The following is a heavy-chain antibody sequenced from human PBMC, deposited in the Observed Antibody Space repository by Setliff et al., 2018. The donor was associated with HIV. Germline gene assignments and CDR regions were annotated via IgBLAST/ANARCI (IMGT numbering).Heavy chain of an antibody. Sequence: SETLSLTCAVSGGSISSSNWWSWVRQPPGKGLEWIGEIYYTGNTNYNPSLKSRVSISVDKSKNQFSLKLNSVTAADTAMYYCARRGDSSGYYDAFDVWGQGTKVTVS. V-gene: IGHV4-4*02. D-gene: IGHD3-22*01. CDR1: GGSISSSNW. J-gene: IGHJ3*01. CDR3: ARRGDSSGYYDAFDV. CDR2: IYYTGNT.